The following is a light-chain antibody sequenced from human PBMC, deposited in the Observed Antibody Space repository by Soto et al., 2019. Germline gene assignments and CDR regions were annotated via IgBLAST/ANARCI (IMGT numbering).Light chain of an antibody. J-gene: IGKJ3*01. CDR3: QQYDNLPLS. CDR1: QDISNY. Sequence: DIQMTQSPSSLSASVGDRVTITCQASQDISNYLNWYQQKPGKAPKLVISDASNLETGAPSRFSGSGSGTDFTFTISSLQHEDIGTYFCQQYDNLPLSFGPGTTVEI. CDR2: DAS. V-gene: IGKV1-33*01.